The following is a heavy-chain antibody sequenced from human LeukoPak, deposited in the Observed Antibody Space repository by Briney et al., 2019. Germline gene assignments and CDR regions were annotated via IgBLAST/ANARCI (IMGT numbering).Heavy chain of an antibody. D-gene: IGHD5-12*01. CDR3: ARGAGYSGYDSLDY. CDR1: GHTFTSYD. V-gene: IGHV1-8*01. CDR2: MNPNSGNT. Sequence: ASVKVSCKASGHTFTSYDINWVRQATGQGLEWMGWMNPNSGNTGYAQKFQGRVTMTRNTAISTVYMELSSLRSEDTAVYYCARGAGYSGYDSLDYWGQGTLVTVSS. J-gene: IGHJ4*02.